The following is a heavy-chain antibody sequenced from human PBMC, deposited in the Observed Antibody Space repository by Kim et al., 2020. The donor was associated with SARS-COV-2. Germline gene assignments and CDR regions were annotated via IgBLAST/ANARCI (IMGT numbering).Heavy chain of an antibody. CDR1: GGSFSGYY. D-gene: IGHD6-19*01. CDR2: INHSGST. Sequence: SETLSLTCAVYGGSFSGYYWSWIRQPPGKGLEWIGEINHSGSTNYNPSLKSRVTISVDTSKNQFSLKLSSVTAADTAVYYCARDRPVSGWYRSGYFDYWGQGTLVTVSS. J-gene: IGHJ4*02. V-gene: IGHV4-34*01. CDR3: ARDRPVSGWYRSGYFDY.